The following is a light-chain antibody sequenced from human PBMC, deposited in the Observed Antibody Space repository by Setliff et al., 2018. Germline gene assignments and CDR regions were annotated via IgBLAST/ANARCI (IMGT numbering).Light chain of an antibody. CDR1: SSNIGAGYD. CDR3: QSYDSSQSASDVV. J-gene: IGLJ2*01. Sequence: QSVLTQPPSVSGAPGQRVTISCTGSSSNIGAGYDVQWYQQLPGTAPKLLMYGNNNRPSGVPDRFSGSKSGTSASLAISGLQAEDEAVYYCQSYDSSQSASDVVFGGGTKVTV. V-gene: IGLV1-40*01. CDR2: GNN.